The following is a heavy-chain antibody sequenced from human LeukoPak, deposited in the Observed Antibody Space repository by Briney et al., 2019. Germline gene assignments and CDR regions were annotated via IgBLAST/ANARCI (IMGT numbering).Heavy chain of an antibody. CDR3: ARHFVVVPAAIGWFDP. CDR2: IYYSGST. D-gene: IGHD2-2*02. V-gene: IGHV4-59*01. CDR1: GGSISSYY. Sequence: SETLSLTCTVSGGSISSYYWGWIRQPPGKGLEWIGYIYYSGSTNYNPSLKSRVTISVDTSKNQFSLKLSSVTAADTAVYYCARHFVVVPAAIGWFDPWGQGTLVTVSS. J-gene: IGHJ5*02.